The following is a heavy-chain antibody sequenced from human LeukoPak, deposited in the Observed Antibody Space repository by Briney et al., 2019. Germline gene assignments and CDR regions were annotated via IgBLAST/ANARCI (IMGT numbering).Heavy chain of an antibody. V-gene: IGHV3-74*01. D-gene: IGHD4-17*01. Sequence: GGSLRLSCAASGFTFSNYWMHWVRQAPGKGLVWVSRTNSDGSSTTSADSVKGRFTISRDNAKNTLYLQMNSLRAEDTAVYYCAKGGATVIDYWGQGTLVTVSS. CDR3: AKGGATVIDY. CDR2: TNSDGSST. J-gene: IGHJ4*02. CDR1: GFTFSNYW.